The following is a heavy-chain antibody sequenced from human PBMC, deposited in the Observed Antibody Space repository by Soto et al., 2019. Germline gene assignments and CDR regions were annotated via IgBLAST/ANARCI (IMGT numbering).Heavy chain of an antibody. D-gene: IGHD6-6*01. CDR3: ARGPIAARLWYYYYGMDV. CDR1: GGTFSSYA. V-gene: IGHV1-69*13. J-gene: IGHJ6*02. CDR2: IIPIFGTA. Sequence: AASVKVSCKASGGTFSSYAISWVRQAPGQGLEWMGGIIPIFGTANYAQKFQGRVTITADESTSTAYMELSSLRSEDTAVYYCARGPIAARLWYYYYGMDVWGQGTTVTVSS.